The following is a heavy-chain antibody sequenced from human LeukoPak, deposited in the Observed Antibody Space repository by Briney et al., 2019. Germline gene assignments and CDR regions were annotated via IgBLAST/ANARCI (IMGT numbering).Heavy chain of an antibody. CDR1: GFTLSSSW. CDR3: ARDPLYGSGA. J-gene: IGHJ5*02. Sequence: GGSLRLSCAASGFTLSSSWMSWVRQAPGKGLEWVANIRADGGVRNYVDSVKGRFTISRDNAKNSLYLQMNSLRAEDTAVYYCARDPLYGSGAWGQGTLVTVSS. CDR2: IRADGGVR. V-gene: IGHV3-7*05. D-gene: IGHD6-19*01.